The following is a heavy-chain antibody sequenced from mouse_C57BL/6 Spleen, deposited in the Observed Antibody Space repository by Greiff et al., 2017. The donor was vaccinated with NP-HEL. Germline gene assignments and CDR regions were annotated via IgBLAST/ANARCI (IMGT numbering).Heavy chain of an antibody. J-gene: IGHJ1*03. CDR1: GYTFTSYW. CDR2: IDPSDSYT. Sequence: QVQLKQPGAELVMPGASVKLSCKASGYTFTSYWMHWVKQRPGQGLEWIGEIDPSDSYTNYNQKFKGKSTLTVDKSSSTAYMQLSSLTSEDSAVYYCARPQLTGTSWYFDVWGTGTTVTVSS. CDR3: ARPQLTGTSWYFDV. V-gene: IGHV1-69*01. D-gene: IGHD4-1*01.